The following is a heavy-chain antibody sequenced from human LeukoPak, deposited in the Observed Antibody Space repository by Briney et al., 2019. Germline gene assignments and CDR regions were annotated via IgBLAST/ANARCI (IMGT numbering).Heavy chain of an antibody. J-gene: IGHJ4*02. CDR3: TTGHGSSSY. Sequence: GGSLRLSCAAPGITFSHAWMSWVRQAPGKGLEWVGRIKSKTDGGTPDYAVSVKGRFTISRDDSKDTLFLQMNSLKTEDSAVYYCTTGHGSSSYWGQGTLVTVSS. CDR1: GITFSHAW. V-gene: IGHV3-15*01. D-gene: IGHD6-6*01. CDR2: IKSKTDGGTP.